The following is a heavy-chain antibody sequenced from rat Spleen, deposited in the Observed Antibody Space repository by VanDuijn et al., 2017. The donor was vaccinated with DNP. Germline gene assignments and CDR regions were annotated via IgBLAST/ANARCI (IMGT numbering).Heavy chain of an antibody. Sequence: EVQLVESGGGLVQPGRSLKLSCAASGFTFSDYYMAWVRQAPTKGLEWVTTIVYDGSSSFYGDSVTGRFTISRDNAKSTLYLQMDSLRSEDTATYYCTTRGNYGGYDYWGQGVMVTVSS. D-gene: IGHD1-11*01. V-gene: IGHV5S10*01. CDR2: IVYDGSSS. J-gene: IGHJ2*01. CDR1: GFTFSDYY. CDR3: TTRGNYGGYDY.